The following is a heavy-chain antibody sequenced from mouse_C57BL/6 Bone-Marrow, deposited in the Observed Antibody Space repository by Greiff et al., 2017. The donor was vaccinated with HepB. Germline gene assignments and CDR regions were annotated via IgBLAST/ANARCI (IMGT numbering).Heavy chain of an antibody. Sequence: VQLQQSGAELARPGASVKMSCKASGYTFTSYTIHWVKQRPGQGLEWIGYINPSSGYTKYNQKFKDKATLTADKSSSTAYMQLSSLTSEDSAVYYCARKVAGDWYFDVWGTGTTVTVSS. CDR3: ARKVAGDWYFDV. V-gene: IGHV1-4*01. D-gene: IGHD1-1*02. CDR2: INPSSGYT. CDR1: GYTFTSYT. J-gene: IGHJ1*03.